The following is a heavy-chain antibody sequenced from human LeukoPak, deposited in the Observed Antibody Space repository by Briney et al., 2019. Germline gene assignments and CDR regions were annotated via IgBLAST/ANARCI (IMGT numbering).Heavy chain of an antibody. CDR2: IYHSGST. CDR1: GGSISSGGYS. J-gene: IGHJ5*02. Sequence: SQTLSLTCAVSGGSISSGGYSWSWIRQPPGKGLEWIGYIYHSGSTYYNPSLKSRVTISVDRSKNQFPLKLSSVTAADTAVYYCARHWYYDFWSGYSGWFDPWGQGTLVTVSS. D-gene: IGHD3-3*01. CDR3: ARHWYYDFWSGYSGWFDP. V-gene: IGHV4-30-2*01.